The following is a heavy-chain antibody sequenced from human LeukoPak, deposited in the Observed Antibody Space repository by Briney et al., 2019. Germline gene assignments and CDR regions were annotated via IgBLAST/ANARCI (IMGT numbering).Heavy chain of an antibody. CDR3: AKDDYNRH. CDR1: GFTFSSYW. Sequence: PGGSLRLPCAASGFTFSSYWMHWVRQVPGKGLVWVSRIRSDGSSTSYADSVKGRFTISRDNAKNTLYLQMSSLRVDDTAVYYCAKDDYNRHWGQGTLVTVSS. J-gene: IGHJ4*02. V-gene: IGHV3-74*01. CDR2: IRSDGSST. D-gene: IGHD5-24*01.